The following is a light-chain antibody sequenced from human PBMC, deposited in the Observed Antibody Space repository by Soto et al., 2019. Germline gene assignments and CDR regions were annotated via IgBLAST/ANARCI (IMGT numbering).Light chain of an antibody. V-gene: IGKV1-5*03. CDR2: KAS. Sequence: IQITQSPSTLSSSLGDKITITFRASQSISSWLAWYQQKPGKAPKLLIYKASSLESGVPSRFSGSGSGTEFTLTISSLQPDDFATYYCQQYNSYSRTFGQGTKVDIK. J-gene: IGKJ1*01. CDR1: QSISSW. CDR3: QQYNSYSRT.